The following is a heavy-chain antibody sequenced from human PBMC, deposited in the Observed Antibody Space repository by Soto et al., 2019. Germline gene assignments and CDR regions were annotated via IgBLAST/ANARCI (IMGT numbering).Heavy chain of an antibody. J-gene: IGHJ6*02. V-gene: IGHV1-18*01. CDR3: AWEGRGYDFWSAREIA. Sequence: GASVKVSCKASGYTFTSYGISCVRQAPGQGLEWMGWISAYNGNTNYAQKLQGRVTMTTDTSTSTAYMELRSLRSDDTAVYYCAWEGRGYDFWSAREIAWGQGTTVTVSS. CDR1: GYTFTSYG. CDR2: ISAYNGNT. D-gene: IGHD3-3*01.